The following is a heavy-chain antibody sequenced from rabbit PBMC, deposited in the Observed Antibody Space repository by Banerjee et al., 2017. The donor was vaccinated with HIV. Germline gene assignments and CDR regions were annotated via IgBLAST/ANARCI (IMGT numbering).Heavy chain of an antibody. Sequence: QEQLVESGGGLVQPEGSLTLTCKASGIDFSTYGISWVRQAPGKGLEWIAYMYPDYGTIDYANWVNGRFTISKTSSTTVTLQMTSLTAADTATYFCARDLAGVVGWNFGLWGPGTLVTVS. CDR1: GIDFSTYG. CDR3: ARDLAGVVGWNFGL. CDR2: MYPDYGTI. D-gene: IGHD4-1*01. V-gene: IGHV1S45*01. J-gene: IGHJ4*01.